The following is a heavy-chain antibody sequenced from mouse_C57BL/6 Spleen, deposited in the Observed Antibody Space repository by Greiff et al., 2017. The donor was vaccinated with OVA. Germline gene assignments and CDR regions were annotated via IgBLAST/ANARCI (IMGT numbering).Heavy chain of an antibody. J-gene: IGHJ4*01. CDR2: IDPSDSYT. Sequence: VQLQQPGAELVKPGASVKLSCKASGYTFTSYWMQWVKQRPGQGLEWIGEIDPSDSYTNSNQKFKGKATLTVDTSSSTAYMQLSSLTSEDSAVYYCARSRAMDYWGQGTSVTVSS. V-gene: IGHV1-50*01. CDR3: ARSRAMDY. CDR1: GYTFTSYW.